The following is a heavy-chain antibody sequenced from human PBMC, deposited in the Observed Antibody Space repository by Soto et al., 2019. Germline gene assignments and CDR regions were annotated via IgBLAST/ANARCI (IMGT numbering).Heavy chain of an antibody. CDR3: AKDGS. Sequence: QVQLVESGGGVVQPGRSLRLSCAASGFTFSSYGMHWVRQAPGKGLEWVAVISYDGSNKYYADSVKGRFTISRDNSKNTLYLQMNSLSAEDTAVYYCAKDGSWGQGTLVTVSS. V-gene: IGHV3-30*18. J-gene: IGHJ5*02. CDR2: ISYDGSNK. D-gene: IGHD5-12*01. CDR1: GFTFSSYG.